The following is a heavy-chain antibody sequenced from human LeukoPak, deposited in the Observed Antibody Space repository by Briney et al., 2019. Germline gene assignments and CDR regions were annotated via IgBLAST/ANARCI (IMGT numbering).Heavy chain of an antibody. D-gene: IGHD5-12*01. CDR2: FDPEDGET. Sequence: ASVKVSCKVSGYTLTELPMHWVRQAPGKGLEWMGGFDPEDGETIYAQKFQGRVTMTEDTSTDTAYMELSSLRSEDTAVYYCATGVGYSGYGSVFDYWGQGTLVTVSS. CDR1: GYTLTELP. V-gene: IGHV1-24*01. CDR3: ATGVGYSGYGSVFDY. J-gene: IGHJ4*02.